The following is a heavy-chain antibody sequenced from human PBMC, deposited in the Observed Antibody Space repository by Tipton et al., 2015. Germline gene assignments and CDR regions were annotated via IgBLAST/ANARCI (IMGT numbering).Heavy chain of an antibody. V-gene: IGHV3-20*04. CDR2: IDWNGGRT. J-gene: IGHJ4*02. CDR1: GFTFDDYG. CDR3: ARDILNDFCSGWPEEY. D-gene: IGHD3-3*01. Sequence: SLRLSCAASGFTFDDYGMTWVRQVPGKGLEWVAGIDWNGGRTGYADSVKGRFIISRDNAKNSLYLQMNSLRAEDTAVYYCARDILNDFCSGWPEEYWGQGTLVTVSS.